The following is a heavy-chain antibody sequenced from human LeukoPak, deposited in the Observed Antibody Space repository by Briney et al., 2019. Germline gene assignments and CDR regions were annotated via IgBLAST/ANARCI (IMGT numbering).Heavy chain of an antibody. CDR1: GFPFSSYW. CDR3: ARGRSTNFLDV. CDR2: IIGDGSGT. Sequence: GGSLRLSCAASGFPFSSYWMHWVRQGPGRGLVWVSRIIGDGSGTNYADSVKGRFTISRDNAKNTLYLQMNSLRAEDTAVYYCARGRSTNFLDVWGQGTTVTVSS. J-gene: IGHJ6*02. D-gene: IGHD2-2*01. V-gene: IGHV3-74*01.